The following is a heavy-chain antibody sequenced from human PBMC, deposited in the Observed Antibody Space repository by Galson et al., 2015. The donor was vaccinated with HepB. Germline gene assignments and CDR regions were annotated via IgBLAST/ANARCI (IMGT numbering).Heavy chain of an antibody. Sequence: SVKVSCKASGYTFTGYYLHWVRQAPGQGLERMGRIIPDSGGTNYAQKFQGRVTMTRDTSISTAYLELSRLRSDDTAIYYCASRLDSSSPGWGQGTLITVSS. CDR1: GYTFTGYY. CDR3: ASRLDSSSPG. J-gene: IGHJ4*02. V-gene: IGHV1-2*06. CDR2: IIPDSGGT. D-gene: IGHD6-6*01.